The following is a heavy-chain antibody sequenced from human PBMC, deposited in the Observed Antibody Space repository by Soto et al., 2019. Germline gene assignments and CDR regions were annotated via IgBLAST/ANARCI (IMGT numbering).Heavy chain of an antibody. CDR3: AAGIGAPVAFDI. D-gene: IGHD4-17*01. V-gene: IGHV1-58*01. J-gene: IGHJ3*02. CDR2: IVVGSGNT. Sequence: SVKVSCKASGFTFTSSAVQWVRQARGQRLEWIGWIVVGSGNTNYAQKFQERVTITRDMSTGTAYMELSSLRSEDTAVYYCAAGIGAPVAFDIWGQGTMVTVSS. CDR1: GFTFTSSA.